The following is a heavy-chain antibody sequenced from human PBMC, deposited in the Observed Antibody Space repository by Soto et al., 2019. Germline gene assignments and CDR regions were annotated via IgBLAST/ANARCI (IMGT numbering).Heavy chain of an antibody. CDR1: GFTFSSYG. Sequence: VQLVESGGGVVQPGRSLRLSCAASGFTFSSYGMHWVRQAPGKGLEWVAVIWYDGSNKYYADSVKGRFTISRDNSKNTLYLQMNSLRAEDTAVYYCARSLTTVDDLDYWGQGTLVTVSS. CDR3: ARSLTTVDDLDY. CDR2: IWYDGSNK. V-gene: IGHV3-33*01. D-gene: IGHD4-17*01. J-gene: IGHJ4*02.